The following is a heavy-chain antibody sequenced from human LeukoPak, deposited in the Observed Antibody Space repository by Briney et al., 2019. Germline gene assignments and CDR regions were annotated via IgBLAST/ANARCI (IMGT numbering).Heavy chain of an antibody. Sequence: GGSLRLSCAASGLTFSSYSMNWVRQAPGKGLEWVSYISSSSSTIYYADSVKGRFTISRDNAKNSLYLQMNSLRAEDTAVYYCARVDQTDAFDIWGQGTMVTVSS. CDR3: ARVDQTDAFDI. CDR1: GLTFSSYS. V-gene: IGHV3-48*01. CDR2: ISSSSSTI. J-gene: IGHJ3*02.